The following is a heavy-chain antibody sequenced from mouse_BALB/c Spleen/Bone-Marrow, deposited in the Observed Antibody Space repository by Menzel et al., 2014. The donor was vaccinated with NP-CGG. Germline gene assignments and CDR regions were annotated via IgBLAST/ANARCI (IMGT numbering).Heavy chain of an antibody. V-gene: IGHV1S81*02. D-gene: IGHD2-4*01. CDR2: INPSNGGS. CDR3: TRSDYYDYQAWVAY. Sequence: GAERVKPGASVKLSCKTSGYTFTNYYIYWVKQRPGQGLEWIGEINPSNGGSNFNEKLKSKATLTVDKSSSTAYMQLSSLTSEDSAVYYCTRSDYYDYQAWVAYWGQGTLVTVSA. CDR1: GYTFTNYY. J-gene: IGHJ3*01.